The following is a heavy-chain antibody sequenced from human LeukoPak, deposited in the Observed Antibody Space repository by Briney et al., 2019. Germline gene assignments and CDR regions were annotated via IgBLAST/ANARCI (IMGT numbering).Heavy chain of an antibody. CDR1: GFTFSSYA. CDR2: ISGSGGST. V-gene: IGHV3-23*01. D-gene: IGHD6-19*01. Sequence: PGGSLRLSCAASGFTFSSYAMSWVRQAPGKGLEWVSAISGSGGSTYYADSVQGRFTISRDNSKNTLYLQMNSPRAEDTAVYYCANPGIAVAGPLDYWGQGTLVTVSS. J-gene: IGHJ4*02. CDR3: ANPGIAVAGPLDY.